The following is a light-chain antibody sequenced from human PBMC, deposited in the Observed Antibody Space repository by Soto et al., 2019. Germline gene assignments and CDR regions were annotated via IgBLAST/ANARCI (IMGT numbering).Light chain of an antibody. CDR2: VNT. V-gene: IGLV1-40*01. Sequence: QSVLTQPPSVSGAPGQRVTISCTGSNSNIGAGYDVNWYQHFPGTAPKLLISVNTKRPSWVPDRFSGSKSGSSTSLAITGLQSEYDADYYCQSYDISLIGLIFGLGTKLTVL. CDR3: QSYDISLIGLI. CDR1: NSNIGAGYD. J-gene: IGLJ2*01.